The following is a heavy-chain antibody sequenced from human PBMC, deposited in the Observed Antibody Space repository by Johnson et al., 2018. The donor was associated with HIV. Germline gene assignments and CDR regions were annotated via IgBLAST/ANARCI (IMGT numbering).Heavy chain of an antibody. D-gene: IGHD5-18*01. CDR2: IRYDGSNK. CDR3: SRDPRIQLWLASFDI. V-gene: IGHV3-30*02. CDR1: GFTFSKYG. Sequence: VQLVESGGGVVQPGGSLRLSCAASGFTFSKYGMHWVRQAPGKGLEWVAFIRYDGSNKYNADSVKGRFTVSRDNSKNTLYLQMNSLRPEDTAVYYWSRDPRIQLWLASFDIWGQGTMVTVSS. J-gene: IGHJ3*02.